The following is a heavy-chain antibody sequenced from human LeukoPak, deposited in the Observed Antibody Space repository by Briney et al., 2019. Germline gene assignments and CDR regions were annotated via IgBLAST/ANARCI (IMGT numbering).Heavy chain of an antibody. J-gene: IGHJ5*01. CDR3: ARGAYSSSWYGARHNWFDS. CDR1: GDSVSSNSAA. Sequence: SQTLSLTCAISGDSVSSNSAAWNWIRQSPSRGLEWLGRTYYRSKWYNDYAVSVKSRITINPDTSKNQFSLQLNSVTPEDTAVYYCARGAYSSSWYGARHNWFDSWGQGTLVTVSS. CDR2: TYYRSKWYN. D-gene: IGHD6-13*01. V-gene: IGHV6-1*01.